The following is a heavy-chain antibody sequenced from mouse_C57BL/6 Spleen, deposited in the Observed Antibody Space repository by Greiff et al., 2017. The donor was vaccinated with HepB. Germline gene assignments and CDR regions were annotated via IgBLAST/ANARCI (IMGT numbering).Heavy chain of an antibody. CDR3: ATGYGDGYSFAY. V-gene: IGHV3-1*01. D-gene: IGHD2-3*01. J-gene: IGHJ3*01. CDR1: GYSITSGYD. CDR2: ISYSGST. Sequence: EVQVVESGPGMVKPSQSLSLTCTVTGYSITSGYDWHWMRHFPGNKLEWMGYISYSGSTNYNPSLKSRISITHDTSKNHFFLKLNSVTTEDTATYYCATGYGDGYSFAYWGQGTLVTVSA.